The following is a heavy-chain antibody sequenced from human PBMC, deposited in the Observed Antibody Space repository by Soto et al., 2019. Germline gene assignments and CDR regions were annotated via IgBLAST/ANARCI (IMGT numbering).Heavy chain of an antibody. CDR3: ATGGPALYDFSTGYYVVGYHFDY. Sequence: PWGSLRLSCTASGFSFTNAWVSWVRQAPGKGLEWVGRIKSNTDGGTTDYAGAVKGRFTISRDDSKNTLYLQLISLKTEDTAVYYCATGGPALYDFSTGYYVVGYHFDYWGQGTLVTVSS. V-gene: IGHV3-15*01. CDR2: IKSNTDGGTT. D-gene: IGHD3-3*01. J-gene: IGHJ4*02. CDR1: GFSFTNAW.